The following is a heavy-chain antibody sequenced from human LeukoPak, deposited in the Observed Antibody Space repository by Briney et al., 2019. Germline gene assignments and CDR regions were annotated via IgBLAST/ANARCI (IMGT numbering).Heavy chain of an antibody. Sequence: SETLSLTCSVAGGSISTSDYYWGWLRQTPGKGLEGFASIYYTRSTYYRPSLRSRVTMSVDTSKNQFSLKLSTVTAADTAVYYCARVVYYYDVSGYSFDLWGRGTLVTVSS. CDR1: GGSISTSDYY. V-gene: IGHV4-39*01. CDR2: IYYTRST. J-gene: IGHJ2*01. D-gene: IGHD3-22*01. CDR3: ARVVYYYDVSGYSFDL.